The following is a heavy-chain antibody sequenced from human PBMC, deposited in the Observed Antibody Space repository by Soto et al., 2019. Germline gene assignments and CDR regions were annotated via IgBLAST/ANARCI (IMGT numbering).Heavy chain of an antibody. D-gene: IGHD4-17*01. V-gene: IGHV3-21*01. CDR3: ARATVTTSWYFDL. J-gene: IGHJ2*01. CDR2: ISSSSSYI. CDR1: GFTFSSYS. Sequence: EVQLVESGGGLVKPGGSLRLSCAASGFTFSSYSMNWVRQAPGKGLEWVSSISSSSSYIYYADSVKGRFTISRDNAKNSRNLQMNSLRAEDTAVYYCARATVTTSWYFDLWGRGTLVTVSS.